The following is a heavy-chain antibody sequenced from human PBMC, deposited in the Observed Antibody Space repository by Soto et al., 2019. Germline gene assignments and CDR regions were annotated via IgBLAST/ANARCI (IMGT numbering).Heavy chain of an antibody. CDR1: GDSIRSYY. Sequence: PSETLSLTCTVSGDSIRSYYWSWIRQPPGKGLEWIGYIYDSGSTNYNPSLKSRVTMSVDKPKNQFSLNLTSVTAADTAVYYCARVISSRDEYFDYWGQGTVVTVSS. V-gene: IGHV4-59*12. J-gene: IGHJ4*02. CDR2: IYDSGST. D-gene: IGHD2-2*01. CDR3: ARVISSRDEYFDY.